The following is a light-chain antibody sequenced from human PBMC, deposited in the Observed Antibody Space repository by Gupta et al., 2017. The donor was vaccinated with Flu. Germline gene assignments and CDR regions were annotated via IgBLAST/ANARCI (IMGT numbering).Light chain of an antibody. CDR1: HSFSGY. J-gene: IGKJ2*02. CDR3: QQRDSTPCT. CDR2: DAS. V-gene: IGKV1-39*01. Sequence: DIQMTQSPSFLSASVGDRVTITCRASHSFSGYLNWFQQKPGKAPKLLIYDASSLQRGVPPRFSGSGSGTDFTLTITTLEPEDFATYYCQQRDSTPCTFGQGTKVEIK.